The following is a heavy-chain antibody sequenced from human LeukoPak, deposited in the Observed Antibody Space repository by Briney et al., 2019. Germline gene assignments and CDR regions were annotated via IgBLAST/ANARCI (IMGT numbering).Heavy chain of an antibody. CDR1: GFTFSSYA. CDR3: AKKPSGYTYGGYFDY. Sequence: GGSLRLSCAASGFTFSSYAMSWVRQAPGKGLEWVSAISSSGGSTYYADSVKGRFTISRDNSKNTLNLQMNSLRVEDTAVYYCAKKPSGYTYGGYFDYWGQGTLVTVSS. CDR2: ISSSGGST. D-gene: IGHD5-18*01. J-gene: IGHJ4*02. V-gene: IGHV3-23*01.